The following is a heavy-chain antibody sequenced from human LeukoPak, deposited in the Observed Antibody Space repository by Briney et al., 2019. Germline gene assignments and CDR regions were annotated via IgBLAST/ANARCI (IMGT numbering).Heavy chain of an antibody. V-gene: IGHV1-2*02. D-gene: IGHD3-10*01. J-gene: IGHJ4*02. CDR1: GYTFTGYY. CDR3: AREPHYYGSGSGDY. Sequence: ASVKVSRKASGYTFTGYYMHWVRQAPGQGLEWMGWINPNSGGTNYAQKFQGRVTMTRDTSISTAYMVLSRLRSDDTAVYYCAREPHYYGSGSGDYWGQGTLVTVSS. CDR2: INPNSGGT.